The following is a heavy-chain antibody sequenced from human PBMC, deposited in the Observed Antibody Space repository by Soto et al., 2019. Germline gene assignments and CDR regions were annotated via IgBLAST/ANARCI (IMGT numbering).Heavy chain of an antibody. Sequence: SETLSLTCTVSGGSISSSSYYWGWIRQPPGKGLEWIGSIYYSGSTYYNPSLKSRVTISVDTSKNQFSLKLSSVTAADTAVYYCARSRLTITMVRGVIPSWFDPWGQGTLVTVSS. CDR3: ARSRLTITMVRGVIPSWFDP. CDR2: IYYSGST. J-gene: IGHJ5*02. CDR1: GGSISSSSYY. V-gene: IGHV4-39*01. D-gene: IGHD3-10*01.